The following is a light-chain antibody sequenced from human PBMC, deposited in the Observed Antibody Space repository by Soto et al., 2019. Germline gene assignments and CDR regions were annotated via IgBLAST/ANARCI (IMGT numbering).Light chain of an antibody. Sequence: DIQLTQSPSFLSASVGDRVSITCRASQGISSYLAWYQQKRGKAPKLLIYAASTLQTGVPSRFSGSGSGTEFTLTISSLQLEDFATYYCQQVKSYPPTFGGGTKVEIK. CDR2: AAS. V-gene: IGKV1-9*01. J-gene: IGKJ4*01. CDR1: QGISSY. CDR3: QQVKSYPPT.